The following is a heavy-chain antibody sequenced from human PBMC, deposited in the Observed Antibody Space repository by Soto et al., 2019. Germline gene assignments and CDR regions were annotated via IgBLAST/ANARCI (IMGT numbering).Heavy chain of an antibody. V-gene: IGHV1-46*01. J-gene: IGHJ3*02. CDR1: GYTFTSYY. D-gene: IGHD2-2*01. Sequence: ASVKVSCKASGYTFTSYYMHWVRQAPGQGLEWMGIINPSGGSTSYAQKFQGRVTMTRDTSTSTVYMELSSLRSEDTAVYYCARDEIVVVPAANPRPVFDIWGQGTMVTVSS. CDR3: ARDEIVVVPAANPRPVFDI. CDR2: INPSGGST.